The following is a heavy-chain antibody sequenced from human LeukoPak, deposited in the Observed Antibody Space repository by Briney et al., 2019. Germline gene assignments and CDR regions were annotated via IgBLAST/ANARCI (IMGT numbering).Heavy chain of an antibody. D-gene: IGHD1-1*01. CDR3: ARQVQLERRWFDP. CDR1: GYSISSGYY. J-gene: IGHJ5*02. V-gene: IGHV4-38-2*02. CDR2: IYHSGST. Sequence: PSETLSLTCTVSGYSISSGYYWGWIRQPPGKGLEWIGSIYHSGSTYYNPSLKSRVTISVDTSKNQFSLKLSSVTAADTAVYYCARQVQLERRWFDPWGQGTLVTVSS.